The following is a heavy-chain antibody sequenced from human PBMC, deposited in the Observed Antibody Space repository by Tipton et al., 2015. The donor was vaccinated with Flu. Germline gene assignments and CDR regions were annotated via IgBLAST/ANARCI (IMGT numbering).Heavy chain of an antibody. CDR3: ARDLGGQSSGWKGPFDY. V-gene: IGHV4-38-2*02. J-gene: IGHJ4*02. CDR1: GYSISSGYY. CDR2: IYHSGST. D-gene: IGHD6-19*01. Sequence: TLSLTCTVSGYSISSGYYWGWIRQSPGKGLEWIGSIYHSGSTYYNPSLKSRVTISVDTSKNQFSLKLSSVTAADTAVYYCARDLGGQSSGWKGPFDYWGQGTLVTVSS.